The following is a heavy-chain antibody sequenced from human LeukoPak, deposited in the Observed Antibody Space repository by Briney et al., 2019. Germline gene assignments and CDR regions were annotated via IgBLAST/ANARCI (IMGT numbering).Heavy chain of an antibody. V-gene: IGHV4-34*01. D-gene: IGHD3/OR15-3a*01. J-gene: IGHJ4*02. CDR1: GGSFSGYY. CDR2: INHSGST. CDR3: ARQGGPAWTYDY. Sequence: SETLSLTCAVYGGSFSGYYWSWIRQPPGKGLEWIGEINHSGSTNYNPSLKSRVTISVDTSKNQFSLKLNSVTAADTAVYYCARQGGPAWTYDYWGQGTLVTVSS.